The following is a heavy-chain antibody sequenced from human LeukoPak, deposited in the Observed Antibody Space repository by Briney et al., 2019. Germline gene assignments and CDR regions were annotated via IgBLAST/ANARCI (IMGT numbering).Heavy chain of an antibody. CDR1: GGSISSSSAY. CDR2: IYYGKNT. V-gene: IGHV4-39*01. J-gene: IGHJ4*02. Sequence: NPSETLSLTCTVSGGSISSSSAYWGWIRQPPGKGLEWIGSIYYGKNTYYYPSLKSRVTISADTSKNQFSLTLGSVSATDTAVYYCVSPRGFSYGYFDYWGQGTLITVSS. D-gene: IGHD5-18*01. CDR3: VSPRGFSYGYFDY.